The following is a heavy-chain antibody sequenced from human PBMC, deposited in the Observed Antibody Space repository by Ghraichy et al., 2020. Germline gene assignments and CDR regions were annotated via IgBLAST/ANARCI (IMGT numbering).Heavy chain of an antibody. V-gene: IGHV2-5*02. CDR3: VLTSNRAARRCCRNFDD. CDR2: IYGAEDK. D-gene: IGHD6-6*01. J-gene: IGHJ4*02. CDR1: GFSVNTSGVG. Sequence: SGPTLVKPTQTLTLTCTFSGFSVNTSGVGVGWIRQPPGEALEWLALIYGAEDKRYNPSLKTRLTISQDTSKSQVTLTVTNMDPVDTATYYCVLTSNRAARRCCRNFDDWGQGILVTVSS.